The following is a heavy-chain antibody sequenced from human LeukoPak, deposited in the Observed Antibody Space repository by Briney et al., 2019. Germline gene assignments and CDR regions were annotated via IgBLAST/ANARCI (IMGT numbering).Heavy chain of an antibody. Sequence: ASVKVSCKASGYTFTSYGISWVRQAPGQGLEWMGWISAYNGNTNYAQKLQGRVTMTTDTSTSTAYMELRSLRPDDTAVYYCARERIEWELPRGVDYWGQGTLVTASS. CDR1: GYTFTSYG. CDR2: ISAYNGNT. CDR3: ARERIEWELPRGVDY. V-gene: IGHV1-18*01. J-gene: IGHJ4*02. D-gene: IGHD1-26*01.